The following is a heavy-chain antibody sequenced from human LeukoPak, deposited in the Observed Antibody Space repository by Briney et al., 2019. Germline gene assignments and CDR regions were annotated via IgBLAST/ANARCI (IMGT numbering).Heavy chain of an antibody. Sequence: GSLRLSCAASGFTFSTYWMSWVRQAPGKGLEWVANIKQDGSEKYYVDSLKDRFTISRDNAKNSPYLQMNSLRVEDTAVYYCARNVYRTFDSWDQGTLVTVSS. CDR1: GFTFSTYW. V-gene: IGHV3-7*01. J-gene: IGHJ4*02. CDR2: IKQDGSEK. CDR3: ARNVYRTFDS. D-gene: IGHD1-14*01.